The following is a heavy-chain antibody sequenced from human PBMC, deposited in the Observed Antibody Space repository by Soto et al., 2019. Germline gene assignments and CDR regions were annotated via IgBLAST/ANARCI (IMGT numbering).Heavy chain of an antibody. CDR2: IYYSGST. D-gene: IGHD4-17*01. CDR3: ASTPPTVTTGELRFDP. CDR1: GGSISSGDYY. Sequence: PSETLSLTCTVSGGSISSGDYYWSWIRQPPGKGLEWIGYIYYSGSTYYNPSLKSRVTISVDTSKNQFSLKLSSVTAADTAVYYCASTPPTVTTGELRFDPWGQGTLVTVSS. V-gene: IGHV4-30-4*01. J-gene: IGHJ5*02.